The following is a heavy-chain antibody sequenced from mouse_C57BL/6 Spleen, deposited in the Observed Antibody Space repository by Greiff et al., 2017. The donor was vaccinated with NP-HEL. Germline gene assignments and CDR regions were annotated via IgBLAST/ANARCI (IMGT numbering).Heavy chain of an antibody. D-gene: IGHD1-1*01. CDR3: ARYNYYGSSHFDY. V-gene: IGHV7-3*01. CDR1: GFTFTDYY. J-gene: IGHJ2*01. Sequence: EVKLMESGGGLVQPGGSLSLSCAASGFTFTDYYMSWVRQPPGKALEWLGFIRNKANGYTTEYSASVKGRFTISRDNSQSILYLPMNALRAEDSATYYGARYNYYGSSHFDYWGQGTTLTVSS. CDR2: IRNKANGYTT.